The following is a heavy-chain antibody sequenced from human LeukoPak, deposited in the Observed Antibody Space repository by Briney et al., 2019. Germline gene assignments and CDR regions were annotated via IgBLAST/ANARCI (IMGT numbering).Heavy chain of an antibody. J-gene: IGHJ4*02. V-gene: IGHV3-53*01. Sequence: GGSLRLSCAASGFTVSSNYMSWVRQAPGKGLEWVSVIYSGGSTYYADSVKGRFTISRDNAKNTLYLQMNSLRAEDTAVYYCARDWEDSRSSPMNHFDYWGQGTLVTVSS. CDR2: IYSGGST. CDR3: ARDWEDSRSSPMNHFDY. D-gene: IGHD6-6*01. CDR1: GFTVSSNY.